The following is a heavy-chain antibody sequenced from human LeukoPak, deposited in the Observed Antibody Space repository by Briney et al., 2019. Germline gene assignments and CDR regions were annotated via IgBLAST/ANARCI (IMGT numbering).Heavy chain of an antibody. Sequence: GGSLRLSCAASGFTFSIYSMNWVRQAPGKGLEWVSYISSSSTIYYADSLKGRFPIYRDNAKNSLYLQMKSLRAEDAAVYYCARDRGGGASSCDYWGQGTLVSVSS. J-gene: IGHJ4*02. CDR2: ISSSSTI. D-gene: IGHD3-16*01. CDR1: GFTFSIYS. V-gene: IGHV3-48*01. CDR3: ARDRGGGASSCDY.